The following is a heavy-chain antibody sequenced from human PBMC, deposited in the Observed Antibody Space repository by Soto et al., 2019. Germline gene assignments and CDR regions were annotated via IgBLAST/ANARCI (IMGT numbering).Heavy chain of an antibody. CDR2: IYYSGST. Sequence: SETLSLTCNVSGGSISSSSYYWGWIRQPPGKGKEKIVSIYYSGSTYYNPSLKSRVTISVDTSKNHFSLKLSSVTAADTAVYYCARHRPNCSGGSCYFSVDYWGQGTLVTVSS. V-gene: IGHV4-39*01. D-gene: IGHD2-15*01. CDR3: ARHRPNCSGGSCYFSVDY. J-gene: IGHJ4*02. CDR1: GGSISSSSYY.